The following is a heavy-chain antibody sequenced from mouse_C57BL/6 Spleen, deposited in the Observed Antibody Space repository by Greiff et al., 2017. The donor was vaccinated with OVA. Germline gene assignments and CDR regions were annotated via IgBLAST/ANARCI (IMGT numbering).Heavy chain of an antibody. CDR2: ISSGGSYT. D-gene: IGHD2-4*01. CDR1: GFTFSSYG. CDR3: ARQMITDYFDY. V-gene: IGHV5-6*01. J-gene: IGHJ2*01. Sequence: EVQLVESGGDLVKPGGSLKLSCAASGFTFSSYGMSWVRQTPDKRLEWVATISSGGSYTYYPDSVKGRFTISRDNAKNTLYLQMSSLKADDTAMYYCARQMITDYFDYWGQGTTLTVSS.